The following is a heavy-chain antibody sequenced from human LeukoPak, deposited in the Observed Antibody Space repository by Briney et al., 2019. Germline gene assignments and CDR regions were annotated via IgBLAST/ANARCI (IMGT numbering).Heavy chain of an antibody. Sequence: SETLSLTCTVSGGSISTSNYYWGWIRQPPGKGLEWIGNIFYSGSTYYSPSLRSRVTISLDTSKNQFSLKLSSVTAADTAVYYCARDERVGATSGDFDYWGQGTLVTVSS. CDR2: IFYSGST. CDR3: ARDERVGATSGDFDY. J-gene: IGHJ4*02. D-gene: IGHD1-26*01. CDR1: GGSISTSNYY. V-gene: IGHV4-39*07.